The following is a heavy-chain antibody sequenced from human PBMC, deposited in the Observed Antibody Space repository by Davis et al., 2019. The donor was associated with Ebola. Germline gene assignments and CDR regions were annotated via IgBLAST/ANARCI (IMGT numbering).Heavy chain of an antibody. CDR1: GCTFSSYA. CDR2: IIPIFGTA. Sequence: SVKVSCKASGCTFSSYAISWVRQAPGQGLEWMGGIIPIFGTANYAQKFQGRVTITADESTSTAYMELSSLRSEDTAVYYCARGAYDVPPYWYFDLWGRGTLVTVSS. J-gene: IGHJ2*01. CDR3: ARGAYDVPPYWYFDL. D-gene: IGHD3-22*01. V-gene: IGHV1-69*13.